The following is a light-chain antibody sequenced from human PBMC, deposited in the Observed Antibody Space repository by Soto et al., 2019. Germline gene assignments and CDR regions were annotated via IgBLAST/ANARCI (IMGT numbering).Light chain of an antibody. CDR1: STDVGAYNY. J-gene: IGLJ1*01. Sequence: QSVLTQPPSASGSPGQSVTISCTGTSTDVGAYNYVSWYQQHPGEAPKLMIYEVSKRPSGVPDRFSGSKSGNTASLTVSGLQAEDEADYYCSSYAGSNTDYVFGTGTKVTVL. CDR3: SSYAGSNTDYV. V-gene: IGLV2-8*01. CDR2: EVS.